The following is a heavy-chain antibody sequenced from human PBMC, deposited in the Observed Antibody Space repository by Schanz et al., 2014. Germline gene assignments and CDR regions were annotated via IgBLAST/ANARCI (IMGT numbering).Heavy chain of an antibody. D-gene: IGHD6-6*01. Sequence: QVQLVQSGAEVKKPGSSMKVSCKASGGTFNSYTINWVRQAPGQGLEWMGRIIPILGIANYAQNFQGRVTITANKSTSTAYMELTSLRSEDTAVYYCARDQSPYTNSSDVRYFDYWGQGSLVTVSS. J-gene: IGHJ4*02. CDR1: GGTFNSYT. V-gene: IGHV1-69*08. CDR2: IIPILGIA. CDR3: ARDQSPYTNSSDVRYFDY.